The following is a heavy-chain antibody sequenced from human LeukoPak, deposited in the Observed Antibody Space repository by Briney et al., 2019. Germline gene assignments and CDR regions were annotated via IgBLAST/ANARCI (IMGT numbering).Heavy chain of an antibody. Sequence: ASVKVSCRASGYTFTGFPIHWVRQAPGQRLEWMGWINADNGNTKYSQKLQGRVTMTTDTSTSTAYMELRSLRSDDTAVYYCAREDGKYYFDYWGQGTLVTVSS. V-gene: IGHV1-3*01. J-gene: IGHJ4*02. CDR3: AREDGKYYFDY. CDR1: GYTFTGFP. CDR2: INADNGNT.